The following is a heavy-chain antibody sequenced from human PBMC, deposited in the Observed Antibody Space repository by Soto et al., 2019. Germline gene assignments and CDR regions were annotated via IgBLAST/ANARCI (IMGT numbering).Heavy chain of an antibody. Sequence: GGSLRLSCAASGFTFSSYAMSWVRQAPGKGLEWVSAISGSGGSTYYADSVKGRFTISRDNSKNTLYLQMNSLRAEDTAVYYCAKDALLWFGELFSYFDYWGQGTLVTVSS. J-gene: IGHJ4*02. CDR2: ISGSGGST. CDR1: GFTFSSYA. V-gene: IGHV3-23*01. CDR3: AKDALLWFGELFSYFDY. D-gene: IGHD3-10*01.